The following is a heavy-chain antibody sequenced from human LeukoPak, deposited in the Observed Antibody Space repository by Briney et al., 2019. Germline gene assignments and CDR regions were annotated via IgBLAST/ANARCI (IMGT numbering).Heavy chain of an antibody. CDR3: ARAVDILTGYYTLWFDP. CDR1: GGSFSSYY. V-gene: IGHV4-59*08. J-gene: IGHJ5*02. Sequence: SETLSLTCAVYGGSFSSYYWSWIRQPPGKGLEWIGYIYYSGSTNYNPSLKSRVTISVDTSKNQFSLKLSSVTAADTAVYYCARAVDILTGYYTLWFDPWGQGTLVTVSS. CDR2: IYYSGST. D-gene: IGHD3-9*01.